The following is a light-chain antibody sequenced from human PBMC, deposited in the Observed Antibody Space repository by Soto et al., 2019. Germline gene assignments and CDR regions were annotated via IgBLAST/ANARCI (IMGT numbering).Light chain of an antibody. V-gene: IGLV1-44*01. CDR2: SNN. CDR1: NSNIGTNT. CDR3: AAWDDRLNGVV. Sequence: QSVLTQPPSASGTPGQRVTISCSGSNSNIGTNTVNWYQQLPGTAAKLLIYSNNQRRSGVPARFSASKSGTSASLATSGLQSEDEAADYCAAWDDRLNGVVFGGGTKVTVL. J-gene: IGLJ2*01.